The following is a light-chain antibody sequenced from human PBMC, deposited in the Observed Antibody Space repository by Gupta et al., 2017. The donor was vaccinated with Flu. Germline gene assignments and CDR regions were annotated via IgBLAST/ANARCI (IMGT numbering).Light chain of an antibody. CDR2: RAS. CDR1: QSVGSN. CDR3: HQDNSWKT. Sequence: EIVMTQSPATLSVSPGERATFSCRDSQSVGSNFAWYQQKPGQAPRLLIHRASVRATGIPSRFSGSGDGKDFTLTSSSLQSEDSAVYCWHQDNSWKTFGQGTKLEI. J-gene: IGKJ2*01. V-gene: IGKV3-15*01.